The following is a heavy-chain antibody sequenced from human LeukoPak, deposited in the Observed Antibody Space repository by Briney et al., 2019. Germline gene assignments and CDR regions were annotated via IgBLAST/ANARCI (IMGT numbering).Heavy chain of an antibody. CDR2: INPNSGAT. Sequence: ASVKVSCKASGYTFTDYYIDGVRQAPGQGLEWMAWINPNSGATDHAQKFQGRVTMTRDSSISTAYMELSRLRSDDTAVYFCARAPLTGFDFWGQGTLVTVSS. V-gene: IGHV1-2*02. CDR1: GYTFTDYY. J-gene: IGHJ4*02. CDR3: ARAPLTGFDF.